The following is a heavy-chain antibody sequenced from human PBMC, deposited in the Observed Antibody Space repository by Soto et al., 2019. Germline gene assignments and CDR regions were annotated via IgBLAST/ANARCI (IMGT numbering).Heavy chain of an antibody. CDR2: ISSSSSYI. CDR3: ARENAAFYGMDV. V-gene: IGHV3-21*01. J-gene: IGHJ6*02. Sequence: GGSLRLSCAASGFTFSSYSMNWVRQAPGKGLEWVSSISSSSSYIYYADSVKGRFTISRDNTKNSLYLQMNSLRAEDTAVYYCARENAAFYGMDVWGQGTTVTVSS. D-gene: IGHD1-1*01. CDR1: GFTFSSYS.